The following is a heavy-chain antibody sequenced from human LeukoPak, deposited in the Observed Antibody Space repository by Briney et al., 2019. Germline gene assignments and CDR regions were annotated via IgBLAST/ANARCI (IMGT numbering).Heavy chain of an antibody. CDR3: ARHSDVIDFDY. V-gene: IGHV4-34*01. Sequence: SETLSLTCAVYGGSFSGYYWSWIRQPPGKGLEWIGEINHSGGTNYNPSLKSRVTISVDTSKNQFPLKLSSVTAADTAVYYCARHSDVIDFDYWGQGTLVTVSS. CDR2: INHSGGT. CDR1: GGSFSGYY. D-gene: IGHD3-10*01. J-gene: IGHJ4*02.